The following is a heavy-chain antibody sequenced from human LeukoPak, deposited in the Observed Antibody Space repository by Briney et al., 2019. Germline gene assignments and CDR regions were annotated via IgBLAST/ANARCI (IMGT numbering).Heavy chain of an antibody. J-gene: IGHJ6*02. CDR2: STPILGIA. D-gene: IGHD6-13*01. CDR3: AKRYSSSWYETYYYYGMDV. V-gene: IGHV1-69*04. CDR1: GGTFSSYA. Sequence: GASVNVSCKASGGTFSSYAISWVRQAPGQGLEWMGRSTPILGIANYAQKFQGRVTITADKSTSTAYMELSSLRSEDTAVYYCAKRYSSSWYETYYYYGMDVWGQGTTVTVSS.